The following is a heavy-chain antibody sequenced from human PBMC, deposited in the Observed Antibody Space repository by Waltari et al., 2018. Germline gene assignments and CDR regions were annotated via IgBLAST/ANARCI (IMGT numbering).Heavy chain of an antibody. CDR1: GFTFSSYA. CDR2: IPYDGSNK. Sequence: QVQLVESGGGVVQPGRCLRLSCAASGFTFSSYAMHCVRQAPGKGLEWVAVIPYDGSNKYSADYVKGRFTISRDNSKNTLYLQMNSLRAEDTDVYYCARSTGSWYYYYYMDVWGKGTTVTVSS. V-gene: IGHV3-30-3*01. CDR3: ARSTGSWYYYYYMDV. J-gene: IGHJ6*03. D-gene: IGHD6-13*01.